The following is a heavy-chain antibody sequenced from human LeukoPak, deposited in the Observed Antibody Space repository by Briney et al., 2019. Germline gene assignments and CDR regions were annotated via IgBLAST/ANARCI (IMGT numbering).Heavy chain of an antibody. J-gene: IGHJ4*02. CDR2: ISYDGSNK. CDR1: GFTFSSYA. CDR3: AREVYDSSGYPFDY. D-gene: IGHD3-22*01. V-gene: IGHV3-30-3*01. Sequence: GGSLRLSCAASGFTFSSYAMHWVRQAPGKGLEWVAVISYDGSNKYYADSVKGRFTISRDNPKNTLYLQMNSLRAEDTAVYYCAREVYDSSGYPFDYWGQGTLVTVSS.